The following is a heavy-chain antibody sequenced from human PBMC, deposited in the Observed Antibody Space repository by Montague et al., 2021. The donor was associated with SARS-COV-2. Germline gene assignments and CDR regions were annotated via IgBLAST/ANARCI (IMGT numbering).Heavy chain of an antibody. V-gene: IGHV4-61*08. CDR3: AREYLDSSGLVWIDA. D-gene: IGHD3-22*01. Sequence: SETLSLTCTVSGDSVSSGAYYWSWLRQPPGKGLEWIAYIYYSGNTYTKYNPSLESRVSISVDTSKNQFSLKLTSGTAADTAVYYCAREYLDSSGLVWIDAWGQGTLVIVSS. J-gene: IGHJ5*02. CDR1: GDSVSSGAYY. CDR2: IYYSGNTYT.